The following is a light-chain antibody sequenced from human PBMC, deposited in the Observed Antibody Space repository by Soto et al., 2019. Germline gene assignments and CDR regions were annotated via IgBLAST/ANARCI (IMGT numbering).Light chain of an antibody. CDR3: QCYGTSPPRT. CDR2: GAS. Sequence: EFVLTQSPGTLSLSPGERASLSCRASQFVSSSYLAWYQQKPGQAPRLLIYGASNMATGIPDRFSGSGSGADFILTISRLEPEDSAVYYCQCYGTSPPRTFGGGTKVEIK. J-gene: IGKJ4*01. CDR1: QFVSSSY. V-gene: IGKV3-20*01.